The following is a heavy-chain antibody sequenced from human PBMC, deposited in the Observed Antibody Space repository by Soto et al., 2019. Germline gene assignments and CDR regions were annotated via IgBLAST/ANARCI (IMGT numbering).Heavy chain of an antibody. CDR1: GYTFTSYG. J-gene: IGHJ4*02. D-gene: IGHD3-9*01. CDR2: ISAYNGNT. Sequence: VSVKVSCKASGYTFTSYGISWVRQAPGQGLEWMGWISAYNGNTNYAQKLQGRVTMTTDTSTSTAYMELRSLRSADTAVYYCARDLTGGYFDYWGQGTLVTVSS. CDR3: ARDLTGGYFDY. V-gene: IGHV1-18*01.